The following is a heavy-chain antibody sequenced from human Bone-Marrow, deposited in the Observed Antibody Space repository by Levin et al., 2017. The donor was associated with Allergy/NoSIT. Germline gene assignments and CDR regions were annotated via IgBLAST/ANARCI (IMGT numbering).Heavy chain of an antibody. CDR2: ISSSGSTI. Sequence: QPSETLSLTCAASGFTFSSYEMNWVRQAPGKGLEWVSYISSSGSTIYYADSVKGRFTISRDNAKNSLYLQMNSLRAEDTAVYYCARAVPLLDAFDIWGQGTMVTVSS. V-gene: IGHV3-48*03. CDR1: GFTFSSYE. D-gene: IGHD2-15*01. CDR3: ARAVPLLDAFDI. J-gene: IGHJ3*02.